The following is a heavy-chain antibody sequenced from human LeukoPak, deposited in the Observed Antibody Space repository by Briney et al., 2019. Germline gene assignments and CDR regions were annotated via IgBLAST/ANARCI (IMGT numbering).Heavy chain of an antibody. J-gene: IGHJ3*02. CDR2: IYYSGST. Sequence: SETLSLTCTLSGGSISSSSYYWGWIRQPPGKGLEWIGSIYYSGSTYYNPSLQSRVTISVDTSKNQFSLKLSSVTAADTAVYYCASPIPGAFDIWGQGTMVTVSS. CDR3: ASPIPGAFDI. CDR1: GGSISSSSYY. V-gene: IGHV4-39*01. D-gene: IGHD3-10*01.